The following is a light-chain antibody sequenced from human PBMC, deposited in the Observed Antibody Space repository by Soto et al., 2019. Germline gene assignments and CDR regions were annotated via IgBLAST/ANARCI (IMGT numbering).Light chain of an antibody. J-gene: IGLJ2*01. V-gene: IGLV4-69*01. Sequence: QLVLTQSPSASASLGASVKLTCTLSSGHRTYAIAWHQQQPEKGPRYLMNLNSDGRHTKGDGIPDRFSGSSSRTERYLTISSLQSEDEADYYCQTWGTGLLVFGGGTKLTVL. CDR3: QTWGTGLLV. CDR1: SGHRTYA. CDR2: LNSDGRH.